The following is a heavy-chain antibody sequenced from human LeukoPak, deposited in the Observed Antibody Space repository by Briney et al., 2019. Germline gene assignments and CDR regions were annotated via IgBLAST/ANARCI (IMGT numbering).Heavy chain of an antibody. CDR2: IYYSGST. D-gene: IGHD2-8*01. CDR1: GGSISSYY. V-gene: IGHV4-59*01. CDR3: ATRYGVGYTFDY. J-gene: IGHJ4*02. Sequence: SETLSLTCTVSGGSISSYYWSWIRQPPGKGLEWIGYIYYSGSTNYNPSLKSRVTISVDTSKNQFSLKLSSVTAADTAVYYCATRYGVGYTFDYWGQGTLVTVSS.